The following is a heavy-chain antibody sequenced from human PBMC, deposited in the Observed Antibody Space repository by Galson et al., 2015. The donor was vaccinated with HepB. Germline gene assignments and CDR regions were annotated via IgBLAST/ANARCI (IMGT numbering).Heavy chain of an antibody. CDR1: GGSISSGGYY. J-gene: IGHJ4*02. CDR2: IYYSGST. D-gene: IGHD7-27*01. Sequence: TLSLTCTVSGGSISSGGYYWSWIRQHPGKGLEWIGYIYYSGSTYYNPSLKSRVTISVDTSKNQFSLKLSSVTAADTAVYYCARVPTRLGYYFDYWGQGTLVTVSS. CDR3: ARVPTRLGYYFDY. V-gene: IGHV4-31*03.